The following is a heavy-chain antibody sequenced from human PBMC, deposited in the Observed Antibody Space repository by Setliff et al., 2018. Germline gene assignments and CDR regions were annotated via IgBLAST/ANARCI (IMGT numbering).Heavy chain of an antibody. D-gene: IGHD1-1*01. Sequence: SETLSLTCTVSGDSISGASIWSWSRQPPGRGLEFMGYVFPNGASKYAPSFKSRLTISVDTSKNQFSLKLTSVTAADTAFYFCAKGGTYRYFDFWGQGTLVTVSS. J-gene: IGHJ4*02. CDR2: VFPNGAS. CDR3: AKGGTYRYFDF. V-gene: IGHV4-59*03. CDR1: GDSISGAS.